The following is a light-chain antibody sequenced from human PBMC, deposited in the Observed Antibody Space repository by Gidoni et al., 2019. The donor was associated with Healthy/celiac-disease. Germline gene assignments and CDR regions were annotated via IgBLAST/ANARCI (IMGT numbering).Light chain of an antibody. CDR1: SLRSYY. CDR3: NSRDSSGNHWV. V-gene: IGLV3-19*01. CDR2: VKN. Sequence: SSELTQDPAVSVALGQTVRITCQGDSLRSYYASWYQQKPGQAPVLVIYVKNTRPSRIPDRFSGSSSGTTAALTITGAQAEDEADYYCNSRDSSGNHWVFGGGTKLTVL. J-gene: IGLJ3*02.